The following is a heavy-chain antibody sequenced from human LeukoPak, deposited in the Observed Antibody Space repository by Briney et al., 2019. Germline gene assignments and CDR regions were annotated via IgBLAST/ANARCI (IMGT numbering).Heavy chain of an antibody. CDR2: INPNNGGT. V-gene: IGHV1-2*02. CDR1: GYTFTDLTEYY. Sequence: ASVKVSCKASGYTFTDLTEYYIHWVRQAPGQGLEWMGWINPNNGGTKYAQKFQGRVTVTRDMSMNTAYMELSSLTSDDTAVYYCARRLGGSSEGYEFWGQGPLVTVPS. J-gene: IGHJ4*02. D-gene: IGHD1-26*01. CDR3: ARRLGGSSEGYEF.